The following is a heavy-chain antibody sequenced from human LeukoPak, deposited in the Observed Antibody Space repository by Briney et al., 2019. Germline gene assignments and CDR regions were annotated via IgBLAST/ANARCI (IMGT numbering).Heavy chain of an antibody. CDR2: ISGSGGST. V-gene: IGHV3-23*01. D-gene: IGHD4-11*01. Sequence: GGPLRLSCAASGFTLSIYAMSWVRQAPGKGLEWVSVISGSGGSTYYADSVKGRFTISRDNSNNTLYLQMNSLKAEDTAVYYCAKHGSVTTAFYYYMDVWGKGTTVTVSS. J-gene: IGHJ6*03. CDR3: AKHGSVTTAFYYYMDV. CDR1: GFTLSIYA.